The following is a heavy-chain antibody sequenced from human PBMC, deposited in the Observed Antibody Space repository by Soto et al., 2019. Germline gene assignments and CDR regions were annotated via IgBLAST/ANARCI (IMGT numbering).Heavy chain of an antibody. V-gene: IGHV1-69*13. CDR2: IIPIFGTA. Sequence: ASVKVSCKASGGTFSSYAISWVRQAPGQGLEWMGGIIPIFGTANYAQKFQGRVTITADESTSTAYMELSSLRSEDTVVYYCARGFPPNDYGDPKAPQWGQGTLVTVSS. CDR3: ARGFPPNDYGDPKAPQ. D-gene: IGHD4-17*01. CDR1: GGTFSSYA. J-gene: IGHJ4*02.